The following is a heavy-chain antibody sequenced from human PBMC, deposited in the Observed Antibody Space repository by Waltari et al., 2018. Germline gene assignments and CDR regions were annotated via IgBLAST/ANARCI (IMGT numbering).Heavy chain of an antibody. CDR3: TTEGYGYGYHSLDC. CDR1: GFTFNNAW. V-gene: IGHV3-15*01. D-gene: IGHD2-2*03. J-gene: IGHJ4*02. CDR2: IKRKRDGETT. Sequence: EVQLVESGGGLVKPGGSLRISCSASGFTFNNAWMSWVRQPPGKGLEWVGRIKRKRDGETTDYAAPVKGRFTISRDESKNTLYLQMNSLKIEDTASYYCTTEGYGYGYHSLDCWGQGSLVTVSS.